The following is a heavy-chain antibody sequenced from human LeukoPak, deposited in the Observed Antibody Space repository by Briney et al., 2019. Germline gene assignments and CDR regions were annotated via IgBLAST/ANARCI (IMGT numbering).Heavy chain of an antibody. D-gene: IGHD3-9*01. J-gene: IGHJ1*01. CDR3: GSVARLLAG. CDR1: AFTFTDYY. Sequence: PGGSLRLSCAASAFTFTDYYMNWTRQAPGKGLEYIAYISQSGSVVSYADSVKGRFTVSRDNTKNSVFLQMNSLTAEDTAVYYCGSVARLLAGWGQGTLLTVS. CDR2: ISQSGSVV. V-gene: IGHV3-11*01.